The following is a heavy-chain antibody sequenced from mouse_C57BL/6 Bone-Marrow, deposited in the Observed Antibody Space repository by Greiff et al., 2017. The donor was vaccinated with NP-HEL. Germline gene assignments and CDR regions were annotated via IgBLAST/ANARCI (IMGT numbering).Heavy chain of an antibody. CDR1: GYTFTSYW. D-gene: IGHD2-3*01. CDR2: IDPSDSYT. J-gene: IGHJ3*01. V-gene: IGHV1-69*01. Sequence: QVQLQQPGAELVMPGASVKLSCKASGYTFTSYWMHWVKQRPGQGLEWIGEIDPSDSYTNYNQKFKGKSTLTVDKSSSTAYMQLSSLTSEDSAVYYGARDDGYYAWFAYWGQGTLVTVSA. CDR3: ARDDGYYAWFAY.